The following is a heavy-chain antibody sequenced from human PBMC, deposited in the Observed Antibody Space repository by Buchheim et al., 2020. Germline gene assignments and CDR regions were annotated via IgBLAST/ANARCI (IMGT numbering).Heavy chain of an antibody. Sequence: QVQLVESGGGVVQPGRSLRLSCAASGFTFSSYGMHWVRQAPGKGLEWVAVIWYDGSNKYYADSVKGRFTISRDNSKNTRYLHMNSLRAEDTAVYYCARESWIQLWLKGMDVWGQGTT. J-gene: IGHJ6*02. CDR2: IWYDGSNK. CDR3: ARESWIQLWLKGMDV. D-gene: IGHD5-18*01. V-gene: IGHV3-33*01. CDR1: GFTFSSYG.